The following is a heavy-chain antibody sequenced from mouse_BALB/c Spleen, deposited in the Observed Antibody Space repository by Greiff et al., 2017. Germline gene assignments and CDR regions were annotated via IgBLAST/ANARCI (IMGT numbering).Heavy chain of an antibody. Sequence: EVQRVESGGGLVKPGGSLKLSCAASGFTFSDYYMYWVRQTPEKRLEWVATISDGGSYTYYPDSVKGRFTISRDNAKNNLYLQMSSLKSEDTAMYYCAREGGYDDAMDYWGQGTSVTVSS. D-gene: IGHD2-2*01. CDR3: AREGGYDDAMDY. J-gene: IGHJ4*01. CDR1: GFTFSDYY. V-gene: IGHV5-4*02. CDR2: ISDGGSYT.